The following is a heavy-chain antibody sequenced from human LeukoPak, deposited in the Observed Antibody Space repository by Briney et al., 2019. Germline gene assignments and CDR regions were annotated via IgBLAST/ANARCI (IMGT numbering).Heavy chain of an antibody. CDR3: ARADGSSWFNF. J-gene: IGHJ4*02. CDR1: GFTFSSYS. CDR2: ISSSSSYI. Sequence: GGSLRLSCAASGFTFSSYSMNWVRQAPGKGLEWVSSISSSSSYIYYADSVKGRFTISRDNAKNSLCLQMNSLRAEDTAVYYCARADGSSWFNFWGQGTLVTVSS. V-gene: IGHV3-21*01. D-gene: IGHD6-13*01.